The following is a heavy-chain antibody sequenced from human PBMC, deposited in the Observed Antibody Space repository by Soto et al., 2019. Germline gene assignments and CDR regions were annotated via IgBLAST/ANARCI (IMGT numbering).Heavy chain of an antibody. CDR3: AKSGGSCYDCYYYYMDV. V-gene: IGHV3-23*01. J-gene: IGHJ6*03. CDR2: ISGSGGST. CDR1: GFTFSSYA. Sequence: GGSLRLSCAASGFTFSSYAMSWVRQAPGKGLEWVSAISGSGGSTYYADSVKGRFTISRDNSKNTLYLQMNSLRAEDTAVYYCAKSGGSCYDCYYYYMDVWGKGTTVTVSS. D-gene: IGHD2-15*01.